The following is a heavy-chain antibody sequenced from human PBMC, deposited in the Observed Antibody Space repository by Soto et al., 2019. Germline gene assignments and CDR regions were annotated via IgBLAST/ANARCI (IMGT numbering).Heavy chain of an antibody. V-gene: IGHV3-23*01. J-gene: IGHJ4*02. CDR1: GFTCSSYD. D-gene: IGHD1-20*01. CDR2: ILVGGST. CDR3: AKAHNNWNDPPGPH. Sequence: GGSLRLSCAVSGFTCSSYDMSWVRQAPGKGLEWVSTILVGGSTHYPDSVKGRFTISRDNSKNTLFLQMNSLTAGDTAVYYCAKAHNNWNDPPGPHWGQGTLVTVSS.